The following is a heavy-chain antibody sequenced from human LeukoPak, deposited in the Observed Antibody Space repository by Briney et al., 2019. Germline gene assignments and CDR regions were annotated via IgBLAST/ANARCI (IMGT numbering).Heavy chain of an antibody. J-gene: IGHJ3*02. CDR2: ISASGGST. CDR1: GFTFSNYA. CDR3: AKYYYVSGSYYDYDAFDI. D-gene: IGHD3-10*01. V-gene: IGHV3-23*01. Sequence: GGSLRLSCAASGFTFSNYAMSWVRQAPGKGLEWVSGISASGGSTYYADSVKGRFTISRDNSKNTLHLQMDSLRAEDTALYYCAKYYYVSGSYYDYDAFDIWGQGTMVTVSS.